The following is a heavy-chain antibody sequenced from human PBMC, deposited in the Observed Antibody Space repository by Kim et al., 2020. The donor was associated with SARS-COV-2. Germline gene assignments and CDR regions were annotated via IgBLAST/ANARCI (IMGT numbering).Heavy chain of an antibody. D-gene: IGHD2-15*01. V-gene: IGHV3-74*01. J-gene: IGHJ4*02. Sequence: DSVRGRFTISRDNAKNTLYLQMNSRRAEDTAVYYCVRDPYCSGGRCYPAEWGQGTLVTVSS. CDR3: VRDPYCSGGRCYPAE.